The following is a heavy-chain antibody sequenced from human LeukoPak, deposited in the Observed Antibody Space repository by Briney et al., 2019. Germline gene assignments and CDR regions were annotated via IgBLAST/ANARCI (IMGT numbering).Heavy chain of an antibody. CDR1: GYTFTSYY. V-gene: IGHV1-46*01. Sequence: ASVKVSCKAAGYTFTSYYIHWVRQAPGQGLEWMGLINPSGGSTNYAQKFQGRVTMTRDTSTSTVYMELSSLRSDDTAVYYCARVLNGYNIRDYFDYWGQGTLVTVSS. D-gene: IGHD5-24*01. CDR3: ARVLNGYNIRDYFDY. CDR2: INPSGGST. J-gene: IGHJ4*02.